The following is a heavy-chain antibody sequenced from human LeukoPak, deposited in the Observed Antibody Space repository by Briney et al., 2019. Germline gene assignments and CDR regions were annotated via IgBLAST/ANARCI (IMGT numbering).Heavy chain of an antibody. Sequence: GGSLRPSCAASGFIFSNYGMHWVRQAPGKGLEWVSFIRYDGSHKHYADSVKGRFTISRDNAKNSLYLQMNSLRAEDTAVYYCARARWGGTTTVTTKYYFDYWGQGTLVTVSS. J-gene: IGHJ4*02. CDR1: GFIFSNYG. CDR2: IRYDGSHK. D-gene: IGHD4-17*01. V-gene: IGHV3-30*02. CDR3: ARARWGGTTTVTTKYYFDY.